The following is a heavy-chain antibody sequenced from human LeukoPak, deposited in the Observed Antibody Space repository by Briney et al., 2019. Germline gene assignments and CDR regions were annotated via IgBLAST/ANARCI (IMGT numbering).Heavy chain of an antibody. J-gene: IGHJ4*02. CDR3: ARSYFGSGTFNGFGY. CDR1: GTSISLSNW. D-gene: IGHD3-10*01. Sequence: SETLSLTCAVSGTSISLSNWWTWVRQPPGKGLEWIGEIYHSGTTNYNPSLKSRVTISLDKSRNQFSLNLNSVSAADTAVYYCARSYFGSGTFNGFGYWGQGTLVTVSS. V-gene: IGHV4-4*02. CDR2: IYHSGTT.